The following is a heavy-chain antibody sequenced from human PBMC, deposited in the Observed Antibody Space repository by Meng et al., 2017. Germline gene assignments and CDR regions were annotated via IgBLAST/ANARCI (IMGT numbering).Heavy chain of an antibody. CDR3: AREFRRYCSGGSCYSRGGYYYGMDV. CDR2: ISSSSSYI. V-gene: IGHV3-21*01. J-gene: IGHJ6*01. D-gene: IGHD2-15*01. CDR1: GFTFSSYS. Sequence: GESLKISCAASGFTFSSYSMNWVRQAPGKGLEWVSSISSSSSYIYYADSVKGRFTISRDNAKNSLYLQMNSLRAEDTAVYYCAREFRRYCSGGSCYSRGGYYYGMDVCGQAITV.